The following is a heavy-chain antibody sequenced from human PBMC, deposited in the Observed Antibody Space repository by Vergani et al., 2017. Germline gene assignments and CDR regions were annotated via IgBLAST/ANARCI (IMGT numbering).Heavy chain of an antibody. CDR3: ARDRGSGREWYFDL. V-gene: IGHV4-61*02. Sequence: QVQLQESGPGLVKPSQTLSLTCTVSGGSISSGSYYWNWIRQPAGKGLEWIGRRYTSGSTNYNPSLKSRVTISVDTSKNQFSLKLSSVTAADTAVDYCARDRGSGREWYFDLWGRGTLVTVSS. J-gene: IGHJ2*01. D-gene: IGHD2-15*01. CDR2: RYTSGST. CDR1: GGSISSGSYY.